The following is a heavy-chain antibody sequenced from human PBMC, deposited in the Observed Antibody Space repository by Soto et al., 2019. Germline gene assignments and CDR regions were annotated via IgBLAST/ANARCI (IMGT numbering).Heavy chain of an antibody. CDR3: AKDTNIGYLLNGFDP. Sequence: PGGSLRLSCAASGFTFDDYAMHWVRQAPGKGLEWVSGIGWNSGSIAYADSVKGRFTISRDNAKNSLYLQMNSLRAEDTAFYYCAKDTNIGYLLNGFDPWGQGTLVTVSS. J-gene: IGHJ5*02. CDR2: IGWNSGSI. CDR1: GFTFDDYA. V-gene: IGHV3-9*01. D-gene: IGHD2-15*01.